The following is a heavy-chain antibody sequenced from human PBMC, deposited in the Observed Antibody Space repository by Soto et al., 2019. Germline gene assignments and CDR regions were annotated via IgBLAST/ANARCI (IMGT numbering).Heavy chain of an antibody. CDR2: IYYSGST. V-gene: IGHV4-59*08. J-gene: IGHJ4*02. CDR3: ARHNYGSGSAYFDY. D-gene: IGHD3-10*01. CDR1: GGXISSYY. Sequence: SETLSLTCTVSGGXISSYYWSWIRQPPGKGLEWIGYIYYSGSTNYNPSLKSRVTISVDTSKNQFSLKPNSMTAADTAVYYCARHNYGSGSAYFDYWGQGTLVTVSS.